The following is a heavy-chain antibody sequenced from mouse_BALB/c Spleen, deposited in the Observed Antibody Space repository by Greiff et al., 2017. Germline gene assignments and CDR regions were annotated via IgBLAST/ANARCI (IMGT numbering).Heavy chain of an antibody. J-gene: IGHJ2*01. D-gene: IGHD1-1*01. CDR2: ISYDGSN. CDR3: ARACITTVVATGMDY. CDR1: GYSITSGYY. V-gene: IGHV3-6*02. Sequence: VQLQQSGPGLVKPSQSLSLTCSVTGYSITSGYYWNWIRQFPGNKLEWMGYISYDGSNNYNPSLKNRISITRDTSKNQFFLKLNSVTTEDTATYYCARACITTVVATGMDYWGQGTTLTVSS.